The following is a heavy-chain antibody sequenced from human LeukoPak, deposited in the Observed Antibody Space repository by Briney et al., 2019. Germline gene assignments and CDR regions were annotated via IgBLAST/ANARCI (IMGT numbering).Heavy chain of an antibody. CDR2: IYYSGST. Sequence: PSETLSLICTVSGGSISSYYWSWLRQPPGKGLEWIGYIYYSGSTNYNPSLKSRVTISVDTSKNQFSLKLSSVTAADTAVYYCARHRRYSGSYFDYWGQGTLVTVSS. J-gene: IGHJ4*02. CDR1: GGSISSYY. CDR3: ARHRRYSGSYFDY. V-gene: IGHV4-59*08. D-gene: IGHD1-26*01.